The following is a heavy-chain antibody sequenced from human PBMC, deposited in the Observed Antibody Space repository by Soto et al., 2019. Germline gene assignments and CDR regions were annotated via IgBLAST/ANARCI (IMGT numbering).Heavy chain of an antibody. D-gene: IGHD3-9*01. CDR1: GYTFTGYY. CDR2: INPNSGGT. CDR3: ARDRDILTGSAFDI. V-gene: IGHV1-2*04. Sequence: ASVKVSCKASGYTFTGYYMHWVRQAPGQGLEWMGRINPNSGGTNYAQKFQGWVTMTRDTSISTAYMELSRLRSDDTAVYYCARDRDILTGSAFDIWGQGTMVTVSS. J-gene: IGHJ3*02.